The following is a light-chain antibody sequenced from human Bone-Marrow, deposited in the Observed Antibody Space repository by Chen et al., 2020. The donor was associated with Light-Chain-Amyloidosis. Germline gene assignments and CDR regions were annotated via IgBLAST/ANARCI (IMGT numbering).Light chain of an antibody. V-gene: IGLV3-25*03. Sequence: SYELTQPPSVSVSPGQTPSITCYGDDLPTKYAYWYQQKPGQAPVLVIHRDTERPSGISERFSGSSSGTTATLTLSGVQAEDEADYHCQSADSSGTYEVIFGGGTKLTVL. CDR2: RDT. CDR1: DLPTKY. J-gene: IGLJ2*01. CDR3: QSADSSGTYEVI.